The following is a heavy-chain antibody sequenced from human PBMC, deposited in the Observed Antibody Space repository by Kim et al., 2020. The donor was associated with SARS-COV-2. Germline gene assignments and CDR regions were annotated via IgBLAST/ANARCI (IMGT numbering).Heavy chain of an antibody. CDR1: GLSVGDYA. CDR2: IRSKAYGGTI. D-gene: IGHD3-3*01. Sequence: GGSLRLSCIASGLSVGDYALSWVRQAPGKGLEWVGFIRSKAYGGTIEYAASMKGRFTISRDDSKSIAYLEMNSLKTEDTAVYYCTRVGEWSLKDWGQGTLVTVSS. CDR3: TRVGEWSLKD. J-gene: IGHJ4*02. V-gene: IGHV3-49*04.